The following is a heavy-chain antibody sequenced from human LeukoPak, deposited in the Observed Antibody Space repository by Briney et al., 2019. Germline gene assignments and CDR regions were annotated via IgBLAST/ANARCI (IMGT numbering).Heavy chain of an antibody. D-gene: IGHD7-27*01. CDR3: ARDWGNWVRNWFDP. Sequence: SVKVSCKASGGTLSSYAISWVRQAPGQGLEWMGGIIPIFGTANYAQKFQGRVTITADESTSTAYMELSSLRSEDTAVYYCARDWGNWVRNWFDPWGQGTLVTVSS. CDR2: IIPIFGTA. V-gene: IGHV1-69*13. CDR1: GGTLSSYA. J-gene: IGHJ5*02.